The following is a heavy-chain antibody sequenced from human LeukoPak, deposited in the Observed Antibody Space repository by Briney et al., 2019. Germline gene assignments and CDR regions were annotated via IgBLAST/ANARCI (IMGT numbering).Heavy chain of an antibody. D-gene: IGHD6-13*01. Sequence: SSETLSLTCAVYGGSFSGYYWSWIRQPPGKGLEWIGSIYYSGSTYYNPSLKSRVTISVDTSKNQFSLKLSSVTAADTAVYYCARRGIAAAGTNYYYYMDVWGKGTTVTISS. CDR2: IYYSGST. J-gene: IGHJ6*03. CDR1: GGSFSGYY. V-gene: IGHV4-34*01. CDR3: ARRGIAAAGTNYYYYMDV.